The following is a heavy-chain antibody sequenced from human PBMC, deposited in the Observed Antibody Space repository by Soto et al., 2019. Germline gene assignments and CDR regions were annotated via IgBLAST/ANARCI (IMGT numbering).Heavy chain of an antibody. J-gene: IGHJ4*02. V-gene: IGHV3-30*18. CDR2: ISSDGSNK. CDR3: AKPPVARGYFDY. D-gene: IGHD2-15*01. CDR1: GFTFSSYG. Sequence: GXLRLSCASSGFTFSSYGMHWVRQAPGKGLEWVAVISSDGSNKYYADSVKGRFTISRDNSKNTLYLQMNSLRAEDTAVYYCAKPPVARGYFDYWGQGTPVTVSS.